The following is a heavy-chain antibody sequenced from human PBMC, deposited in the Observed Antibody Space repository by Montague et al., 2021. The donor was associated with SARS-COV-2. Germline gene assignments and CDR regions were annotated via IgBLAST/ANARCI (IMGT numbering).Heavy chain of an antibody. Sequence: SETLSLTCAVYGGSFNNYYWSWIRQPPGKGLEWIGEVDHSGSTNYNPSLKSRLSISVDTSKNQFSLKLNSVTAADTGVYYCARGQVTVFGVLIMLPAAGPFDIWGQGTMVTVSS. J-gene: IGHJ3*02. CDR2: VDHSGST. V-gene: IGHV4-34*01. CDR3: ARGQVTVFGVLIMLPAAGPFDI. D-gene: IGHD3-3*01. CDR1: GGSFNNYY.